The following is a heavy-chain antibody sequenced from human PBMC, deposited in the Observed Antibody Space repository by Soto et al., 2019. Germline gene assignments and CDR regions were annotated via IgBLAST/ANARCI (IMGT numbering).Heavy chain of an antibody. V-gene: IGHV1-69*13. Sequence: SVKVSCKASGGTFSSYAISWVRQAPGQGLEWMGGIIPIFGTANYAQKSQGRVTITADESTSTAYMELSSLRSEDTAVYYCGRDLRAVAFPSNEKNYYYYVLAVWGQGTTVPVSS. CDR1: GGTFSSYA. CDR3: GRDLRAVAFPSNEKNYYYYVLAV. CDR2: IIPIFGTA. D-gene: IGHD6-19*01. J-gene: IGHJ6*02.